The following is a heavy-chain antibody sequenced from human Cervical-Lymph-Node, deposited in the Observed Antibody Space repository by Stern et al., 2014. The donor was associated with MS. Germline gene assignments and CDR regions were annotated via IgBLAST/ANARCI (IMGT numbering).Heavy chain of an antibody. V-gene: IGHV3-7*01. CDR3: VRDASRGGF. CDR2: TNRDGSDM. D-gene: IGHD3-16*01. J-gene: IGHJ6*02. CDR1: GFTISSHW. Sequence: MQLVQSGGGLVQPGGSLRLSCAASGFTISSHWMHWVRQAPGKGLEWVANTNRDGSDMYYVDSVKGRFTISRDNAKNSVFLQMKSLRVEDTAVYYCVRDASRGGFWGQGTTVTVAS.